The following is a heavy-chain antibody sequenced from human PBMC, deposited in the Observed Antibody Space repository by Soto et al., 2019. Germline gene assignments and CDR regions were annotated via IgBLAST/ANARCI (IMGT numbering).Heavy chain of an antibody. Sequence: QVHLVQSGAEVTKPGSSVTVSCTTSGDTFSTYGFDWVRQAPGHSLEWMGGIIPIFDKAKYEEEFQDRLTISADASTSTVYMQLSSLRSEDYAMYYCARAGGRQLERRGVWDYVGQGTLVTVSS. CDR1: GDTFSTYG. J-gene: IGHJ4*02. CDR2: IIPIFDKA. D-gene: IGHD1-1*01. CDR3: ARAGGRQLERRGVWDY. V-gene: IGHV1-69*01.